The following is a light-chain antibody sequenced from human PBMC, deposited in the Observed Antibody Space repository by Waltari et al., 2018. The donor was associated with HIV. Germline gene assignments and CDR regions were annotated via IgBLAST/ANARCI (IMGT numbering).Light chain of an antibody. CDR2: GAS. V-gene: IGKV3-15*01. Sequence: EIVMTQSPATLSVSPGERATLSCRASQSVSSNLAWYQQKPGQAPRLLIYGASTRATGIPARFSGSGSGTEFTLTISSLQSEDFAVYSCQQYNKWPQRTFGQGTKVEVK. CDR1: QSVSSN. CDR3: QQYNKWPQRT. J-gene: IGKJ1*01.